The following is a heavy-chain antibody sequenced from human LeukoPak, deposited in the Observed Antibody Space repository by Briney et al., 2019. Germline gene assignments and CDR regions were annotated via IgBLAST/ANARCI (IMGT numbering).Heavy chain of an antibody. D-gene: IGHD2-15*01. CDR1: GYTFTNYW. V-gene: IGHV5-51*01. CDR3: ARRGGGSSGGFYFDY. CDR2: IYPGDSDT. Sequence: GESLKISCKGSGYTFTNYWIGWVRQMPGKGLEWMGIIYPGDSDTRYSPSFQGQVTISADKSISTAYLQWTSLKASDTAMYYCARRGGGSSGGFYFDYWGQGSLVTVSS. J-gene: IGHJ4*02.